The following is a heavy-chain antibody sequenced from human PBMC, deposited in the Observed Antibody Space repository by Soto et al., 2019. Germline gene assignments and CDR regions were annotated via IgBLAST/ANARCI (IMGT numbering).Heavy chain of an antibody. Sequence: QVQLVQSGAEVKKPGASVKVSCKASGYTFTGYYMHWVRQAPGQGLEWMGWINPNSGGTNYAQKFKVRVTMTRDTSISTAYMELSRLRSDDTAVYYCARVPKANSNSFDYWGQGTLVTVSS. J-gene: IGHJ4*02. CDR2: INPNSGGT. D-gene: IGHD1-20*01. CDR1: GYTFTGYY. V-gene: IGHV1-2*02. CDR3: ARVPKANSNSFDY.